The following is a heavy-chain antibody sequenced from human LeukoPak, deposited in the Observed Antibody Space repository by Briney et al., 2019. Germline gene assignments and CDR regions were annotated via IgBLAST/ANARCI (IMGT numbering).Heavy chain of an antibody. CDR3: WYYYDSSGYYSAPIDY. V-gene: IGHV3-9*01. J-gene: IGHJ4*02. Sequence: GGSLRLSCAASGFTFDDYAMHWVRQAPGKGLEWVSGISWNSGSIGYADSVKGRFTISRDNAKNSLYLQMNSLRAEDTAVYYCWYYYDSSGYYSAPIDYWGQGTLVTVSS. D-gene: IGHD3-22*01. CDR1: GFTFDDYA. CDR2: ISWNSGSI.